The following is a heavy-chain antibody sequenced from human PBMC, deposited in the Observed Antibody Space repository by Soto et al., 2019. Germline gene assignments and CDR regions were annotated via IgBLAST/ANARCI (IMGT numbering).Heavy chain of an antibody. J-gene: IGHJ5*02. D-gene: IGHD3-10*01. CDR2: IATYNNNK. CDR1: GDTFANFG. Sequence: HLVQSGPEVKRPGASITVSCKTSGDTFANFGLSWVRQAPGQGLEWMGWIATYNNNKNYAQKFQGRFPLTTDTSRFSAYMGLEGLGYDDPAVYYWARVVRGVVNWFAPWGQGTLVTVPS. V-gene: IGHV1-18*01. CDR3: ARVVRGVVNWFAP.